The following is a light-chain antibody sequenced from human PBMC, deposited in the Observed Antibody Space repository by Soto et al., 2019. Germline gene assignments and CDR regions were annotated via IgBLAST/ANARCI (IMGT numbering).Light chain of an antibody. CDR1: SANIGAAYN. J-gene: IGLJ1*01. V-gene: IGLV1-40*01. Sequence: QCVLAEPPSVSCAPEHRFTISCTGSSANIGAAYNVDWYQQLPGTAPKLLIYGNNNRPSGVPARFSGSKSGTSASLAIAGLQAEDAGDYSCQSYDSSLSGYVFGTGTKVTVL. CDR2: GNN. CDR3: QSYDSSLSGYV.